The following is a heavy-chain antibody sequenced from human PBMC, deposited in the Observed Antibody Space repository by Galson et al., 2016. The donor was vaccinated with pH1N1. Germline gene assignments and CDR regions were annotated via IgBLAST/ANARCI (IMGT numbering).Heavy chain of an antibody. CDR3: ARAADCTGPSCTYDY. Sequence: SVKVSCKASGGTFRNYIISWVRQAPGQGLEWMGRIIPTLGMTNYAQKFQGRVTITADISTSTAHMELSSLRSDDTAVYYCARAADCTGPSCTYDYWGQGTLVTVSS. D-gene: IGHD2-2*01. CDR2: IIPTLGMT. CDR1: GGTFRNYI. J-gene: IGHJ4*02. V-gene: IGHV1-69*02.